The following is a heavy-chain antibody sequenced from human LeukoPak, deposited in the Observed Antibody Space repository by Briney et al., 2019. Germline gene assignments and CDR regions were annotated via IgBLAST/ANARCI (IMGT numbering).Heavy chain of an antibody. D-gene: IGHD4-17*01. CDR1: GFSFSSYA. V-gene: IGHV3-23*01. J-gene: IGHJ4*02. Sequence: GGSLSLSCAASGFSFSSYAMSWVRQAPGKGLEWVSAISGSGGSTYYAYSVEGRFTISRDNSKNTLYLQMNSLRAEDTAVYYCAKSTVTPTVDYWGQGTLVTVSS. CDR3: AKSTVTPTVDY. CDR2: ISGSGGST.